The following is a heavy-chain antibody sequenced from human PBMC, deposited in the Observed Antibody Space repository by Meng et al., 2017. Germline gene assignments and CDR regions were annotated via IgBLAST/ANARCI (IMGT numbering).Heavy chain of an antibody. D-gene: IGHD1-1*01. J-gene: IGHJ4*02. V-gene: IGHV3-74*01. CDR3: LDEAPRSDY. CDR1: GFTFNNYW. CDR2: ISGDGRIT. Sequence: EGQLVGAGGGLCQPGGTLSRFCAASGFTFNNYWVHWGRQVPGKGLVWVSRISGDGRITNYANSVKGRFTISRDNAKNTLYLQMNSLRPEDTAVYYCLDEAPRSDYWGQGSLVTV.